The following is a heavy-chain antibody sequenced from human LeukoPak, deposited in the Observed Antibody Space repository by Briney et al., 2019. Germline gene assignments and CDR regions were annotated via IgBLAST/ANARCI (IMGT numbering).Heavy chain of an antibody. J-gene: IGHJ4*02. V-gene: IGHV1-69*13. CDR2: IIPIFGTA. CDR1: GGTFISYA. Sequence: SVKVSCKASGGTFISYAISWVRQAPGQGLEWMGGIIPIFGTANYAQKFQGRVTITADESTSTAYMELSSLRSEDTAVYYCARGSRSTDYFDYWGQGTLVTVSS. CDR3: ARGSRSTDYFDY. D-gene: IGHD6-6*01.